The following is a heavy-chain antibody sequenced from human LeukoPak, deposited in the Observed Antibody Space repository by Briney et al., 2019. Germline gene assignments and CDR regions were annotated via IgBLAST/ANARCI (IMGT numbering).Heavy chain of an antibody. V-gene: IGHV3-7*01. CDR1: GFTFSSYW. Sequence: GGSLRLSCAASGFTFSSYWMSWVRQAPGKGLEWVANIKQDGSEKYYVDSVKGRFTISRDNAKNSLYLQMNSLRAQDTAVYYCARSYRHYYGSGSYPYWGQGTLVNVSS. D-gene: IGHD3-10*01. CDR2: IKQDGSEK. J-gene: IGHJ4*02. CDR3: ARSYRHYYGSGSYPY.